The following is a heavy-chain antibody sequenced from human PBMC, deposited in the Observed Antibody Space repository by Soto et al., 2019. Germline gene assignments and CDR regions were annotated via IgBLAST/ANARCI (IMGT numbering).Heavy chain of an antibody. CDR2: IEHNGNN. D-gene: IGHD3-3*01. J-gene: IGHJ4*02. CDR1: GGTFSGYF. V-gene: IGHV4-34*08. Sequence: SETLSLTCAVYGGTFSGYFWAWVRQPPGKGLEWIGEIEHNGNNNINPSLKSRVTMSVDTSKNQISLTLTSVTAADTAVYYCAAVPVLRFLKWLPAYFDYWGQGTLVTVSS. CDR3: AAVPVLRFLKWLPAYFDY.